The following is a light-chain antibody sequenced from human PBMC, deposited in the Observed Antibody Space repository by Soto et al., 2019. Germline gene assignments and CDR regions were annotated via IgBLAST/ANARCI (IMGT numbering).Light chain of an antibody. CDR2: DVS. CDR1: SSDVGGYDS. Sequence: QSALTQPASVSGSPGQSITISCTGSSSDVGGYDSVSWYQQHPGKAPKVIIYDVSYRPSGVSNRFSGSKSGNTASLSISGLQNEDEANYYCSSYSSNATRVFGGGTKLTVL. J-gene: IGLJ3*02. CDR3: SSYSSNATRV. V-gene: IGLV2-14*03.